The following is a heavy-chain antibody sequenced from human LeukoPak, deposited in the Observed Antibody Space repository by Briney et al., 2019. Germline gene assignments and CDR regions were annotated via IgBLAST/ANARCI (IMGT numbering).Heavy chain of an antibody. CDR2: ISGSGGST. V-gene: IGHV3-23*01. CDR1: GFTFSSYA. J-gene: IGHJ5*02. D-gene: IGHD3-10*01. Sequence: GGSLRLSCAASGFTFSSYAMSWVRQAPGKGLEWVSAISGSGGSTYYADSVKGRFTISRDNSKNTLYLQMNSLRAEDTAVYYYARDSLAAVRGVIIPRYNWFDPWGQGTLVTVSS. CDR3: ARDSLAAVRGVIIPRYNWFDP.